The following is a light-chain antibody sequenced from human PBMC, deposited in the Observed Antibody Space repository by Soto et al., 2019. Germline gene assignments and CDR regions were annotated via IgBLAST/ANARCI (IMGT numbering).Light chain of an antibody. CDR2: DAY. V-gene: IGKV3-11*01. Sequence: EVVLTHSPVTLSLPPGERATLSCRASQSFRGLLAWYQQKPGQAPRLLIYDAYNRATGIPPRFSGSGSGTDFTLTISSLEPEDSAVYYCQQRHMWPITFGQGTRLEIK. CDR1: QSFRGL. CDR3: QQRHMWPIT. J-gene: IGKJ5*01.